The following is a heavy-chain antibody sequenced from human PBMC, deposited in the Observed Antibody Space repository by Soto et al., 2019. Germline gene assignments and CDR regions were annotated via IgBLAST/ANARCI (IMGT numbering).Heavy chain of an antibody. CDR1: GGSIRSYY. V-gene: IGHV4-4*07. Sequence: SETLSLTCTVSGGSIRSYYWTWIRQPAGRGLEWIGRIYAGVTTNYNPTLKSRVTMSVDTSQNLFSLRLTSVTAADTAIYYCAGFVGQKSSTPWGKEIQVPVPS. CDR3: AGFVGQKSSTP. J-gene: IGHJ5*02. D-gene: IGHD2-15*01. CDR2: IYAGVTT.